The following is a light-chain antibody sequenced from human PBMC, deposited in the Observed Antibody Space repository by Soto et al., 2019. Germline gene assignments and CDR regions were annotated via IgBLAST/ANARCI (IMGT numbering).Light chain of an antibody. CDR2: DAS. CDR1: QTISSW. Sequence: DIHMTQSPSTVSVSVLDVVTITFLASQTISSWLAWYQQKPGKAPKLLIYDASNLETGVPSRFSGSGSGTDFTFTISSLQPEDIATYYCQQYDNLPITFGQGTRLEIK. CDR3: QQYDNLPIT. V-gene: IGKV1-33*01. J-gene: IGKJ5*01.